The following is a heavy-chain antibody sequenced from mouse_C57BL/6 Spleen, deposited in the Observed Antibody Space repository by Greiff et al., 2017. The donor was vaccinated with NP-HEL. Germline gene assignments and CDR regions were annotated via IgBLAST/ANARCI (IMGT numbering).Heavy chain of an antibody. D-gene: IGHD2-1*01. V-gene: IGHV1-64*01. J-gene: IGHJ3*01. Sequence: QVQLQQPGAELVKPGASVKLSCKASGYTFTSYWMHWVKQRPGQGLEWIGMIHTNSGSTNYNEKFKSKATLTVDKSSSTAYMQLSSLTSEDSAVYYCAYGIYGLAAFAYWGQGTLVTVSA. CDR2: IHTNSGST. CDR3: AYGIYGLAAFAY. CDR1: GYTFTSYW.